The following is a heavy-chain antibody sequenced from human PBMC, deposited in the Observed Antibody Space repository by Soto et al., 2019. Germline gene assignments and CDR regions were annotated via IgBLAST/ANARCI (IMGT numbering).Heavy chain of an antibody. Sequence: GGSLRLSCAASGFTFSNAWMSWVRQAPGKGLEWVGRIKSKTDGGTTDYAAPVKGRFTISRDDSKNTLYLQMNSLKTEDTAVYYCTTDGGGWYRGYFDYWGQGTLVTVSS. CDR1: GFTFSNAW. CDR2: IKSKTDGGTT. J-gene: IGHJ4*02. V-gene: IGHV3-15*01. D-gene: IGHD2-21*02. CDR3: TTDGGGWYRGYFDY.